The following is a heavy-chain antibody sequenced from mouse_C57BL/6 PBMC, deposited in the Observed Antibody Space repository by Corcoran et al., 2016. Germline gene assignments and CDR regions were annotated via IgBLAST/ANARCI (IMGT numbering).Heavy chain of an antibody. Sequence: EVELQQAGPELVKPGASVQISGKASGYTFTDYYVNWVKQSHGKSLEWIGDIDPNNGGTSYNQKFKGKATLTVDKSSSTDYMELRSLTSEDSAVDYCAPLRRYAMDYLGQGTSVTVSS. J-gene: IGHJ4*01. D-gene: IGHD1-2*01. CDR3: APLRRYAMDY. V-gene: IGHV1-26*01. CDR1: GYTFTDYY. CDR2: IDPNNGGT.